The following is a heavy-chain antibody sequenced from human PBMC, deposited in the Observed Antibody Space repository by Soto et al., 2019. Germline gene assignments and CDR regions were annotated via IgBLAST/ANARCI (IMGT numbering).Heavy chain of an antibody. CDR1: GGSISSFNYF. Sequence: QLQLQESGPGLVKPSETLSLTCTVSGGSISSFNYFWGWIRQPPGKGLEWIGSLYYSGNTYYNPSLRSRVTISVDTSKKQCTLTLRSVTAADTAVYYRARGGGSTFNWFDPWGQGTLVTVSP. CDR3: ARGGGSTFNWFDP. V-gene: IGHV4-39*01. D-gene: IGHD2-15*01. J-gene: IGHJ5*02. CDR2: LYYSGNT.